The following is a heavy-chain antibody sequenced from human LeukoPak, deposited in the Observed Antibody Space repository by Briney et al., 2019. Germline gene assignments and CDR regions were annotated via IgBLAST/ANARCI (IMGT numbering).Heavy chain of an antibody. V-gene: IGHV1-2*02. CDR3: ARGPPTIVVVITTGDYDS. CDR1: GYTFTGYD. Sequence: GASVKVSCKASGYTFTGYDMHWVRQAPRQGLEGMGWINPNSGGTNYAQKFQGRVTMTRDTSISTAYMELRRLRSDDRAVYYCARGPPTIVVVITTGDYDSWGQGTLVTVSS. CDR2: INPNSGGT. D-gene: IGHD3-22*01. J-gene: IGHJ4*02.